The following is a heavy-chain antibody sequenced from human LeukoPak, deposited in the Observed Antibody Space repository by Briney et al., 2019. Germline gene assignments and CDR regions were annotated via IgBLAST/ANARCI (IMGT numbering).Heavy chain of an antibody. Sequence: SETLSLTCTVSGGSISSGDYYWSWIRQPPGKGLEWIGYINYSGSTYYNPSLKSRVTISVDTSKNQFSLKLSSVTAADTAVYYCAGDWARGEHAFDIWGQGTMVTVSS. J-gene: IGHJ3*02. CDR2: INYSGST. CDR3: AGDWARGEHAFDI. V-gene: IGHV4-30-4*01. CDR1: GGSISSGDYY. D-gene: IGHD3-10*01.